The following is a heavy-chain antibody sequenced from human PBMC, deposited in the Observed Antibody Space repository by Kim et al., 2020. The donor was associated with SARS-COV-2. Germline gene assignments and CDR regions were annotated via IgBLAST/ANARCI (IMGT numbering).Heavy chain of an antibody. Sequence: SPSFRGQVTISADKSINTAYLQWSSLEASDTAVYYCARQADRTERLEYFRHWGRGTVVTVSS. CDR3: ARQADRTERLEYFRH. J-gene: IGHJ1*01. V-gene: IGHV5-51*01. D-gene: IGHD2-21*02.